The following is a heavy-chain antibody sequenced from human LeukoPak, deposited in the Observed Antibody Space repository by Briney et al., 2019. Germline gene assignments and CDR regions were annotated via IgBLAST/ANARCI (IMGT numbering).Heavy chain of an antibody. J-gene: IGHJ4*02. D-gene: IGHD6-6*01. CDR1: GFTFSSYW. V-gene: IGHV3-74*01. Sequence: GGSLRLSCAASGFTFSSYWMHRVRQAPGKGLVWVSRINSDGSSTSYADSVKGRFTISRDNAKNTLYLQMNSLRAEDTAVYYCARAKYSSSFDYWGQGTLVTVSS. CDR2: INSDGSST. CDR3: ARAKYSSSFDY.